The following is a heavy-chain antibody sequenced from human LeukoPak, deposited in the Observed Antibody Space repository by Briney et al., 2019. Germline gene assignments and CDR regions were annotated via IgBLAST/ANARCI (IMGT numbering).Heavy chain of an antibody. D-gene: IGHD3-22*01. CDR1: GFTFSSYW. Sequence: PGGSLRLSCAASGFTFSSYWMTWVRQAPGKGLEWVANINQDGSEKYYVDSVKGRFTISRDNPKNSLYLQMSGLRAEDTAVYYCARRGRRHYYDSSGYYSLDYWGQGTLVTVSS. V-gene: IGHV3-7*01. J-gene: IGHJ4*02. CDR3: ARRGRRHYYDSSGYYSLDY. CDR2: INQDGSEK.